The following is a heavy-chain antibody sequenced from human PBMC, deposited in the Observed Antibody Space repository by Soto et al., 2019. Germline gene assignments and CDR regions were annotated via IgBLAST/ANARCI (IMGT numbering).Heavy chain of an antibody. Sequence: PGGSLRLSCAASGFTFSNAWMNWVRQAPGKGLEWAGRIKSKTDGGTTDYAAPVKGRFTISRDDSKNTLYLQMNSLKTEDTAVYYCTTDLSTIFGVVNKYYYYYGMDVWGQGTTVTVSS. D-gene: IGHD3-3*01. J-gene: IGHJ6*02. CDR3: TTDLSTIFGVVNKYYYYYGMDV. CDR2: IKSKTDGGTT. V-gene: IGHV3-15*07. CDR1: GFTFSNAW.